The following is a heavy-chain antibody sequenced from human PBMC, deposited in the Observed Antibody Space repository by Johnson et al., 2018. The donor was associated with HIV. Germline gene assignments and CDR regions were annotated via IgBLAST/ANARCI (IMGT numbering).Heavy chain of an antibody. D-gene: IGHD3-3*01. CDR3: ARVTIFGVVIDHDAFDI. Sequence: VQLVESGGGLVKPGGSLRLSCAASGFTFDDYGMSWVRQAPGKGLEWVSGINWNGGSIHYADSVKGRFTISRDNAKKSLYLQMNSLRAEDTALYHCARVTIFGVVIDHDAFDIWGQGAMVTVSS. CDR2: INWNGGSI. CDR1: GFTFDDYG. V-gene: IGHV3-20*01. J-gene: IGHJ3*02.